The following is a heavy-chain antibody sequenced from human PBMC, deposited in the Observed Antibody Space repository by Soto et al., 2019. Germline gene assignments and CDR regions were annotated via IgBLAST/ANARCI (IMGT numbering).Heavy chain of an antibody. V-gene: IGHV3-23*01. D-gene: IGHD6-19*01. J-gene: IGHJ4*02. CDR1: GFTFRSFG. Sequence: EVNLLESGGDLIQPGGSLRLSCAASGFTFRSFGMSWVRQAPGRGLEWVSSISDRGESTYYADSVKGRFTISRDNSRNTLYLQMSSPRAEDTALYYCARSLIIVAGSWDFWGQGTLVAVSS. CDR3: ARSLIIVAGSWDF. CDR2: ISDRGEST.